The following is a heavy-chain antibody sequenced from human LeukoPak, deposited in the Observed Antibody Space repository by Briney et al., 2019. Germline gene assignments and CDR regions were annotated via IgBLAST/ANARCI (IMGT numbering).Heavy chain of an antibody. CDR2: ISYDGSNK. CDR3: ARESSIAAAGNDYFDY. CDR1: GLTFSSYA. Sequence: PGRSLRLSCAASGLTFSSYAMHWVRQAPGKGLEWVAVISYDGSNKYYADSVKGRFTISRDNSKNTLYLQMNSLRAEDTAVYYCARESSIAAAGNDYFDYWGQGTLVTVSS. J-gene: IGHJ4*02. V-gene: IGHV3-30*04. D-gene: IGHD6-13*01.